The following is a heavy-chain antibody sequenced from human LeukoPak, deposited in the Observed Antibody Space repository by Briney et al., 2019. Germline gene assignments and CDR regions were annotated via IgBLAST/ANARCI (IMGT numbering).Heavy chain of an antibody. V-gene: IGHV3-21*01. CDR3: ARQKLIAAGD. Sequence: GGSLRLSCAASGFTFSSYAMSWVRQAPGKGLEWVSSISSSSSYIYYADSVKGRFTISRDNAKNSLYLQMNSLRAEDTAVYYCARQKLIAAGDWGQGTLVTVSS. D-gene: IGHD6-13*01. J-gene: IGHJ4*02. CDR1: GFTFSSYA. CDR2: ISSSSSYI.